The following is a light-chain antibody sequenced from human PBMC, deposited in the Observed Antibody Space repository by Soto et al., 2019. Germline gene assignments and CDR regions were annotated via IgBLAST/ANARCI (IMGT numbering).Light chain of an antibody. Sequence: DVQITQSPSTLSASLGDRVTITFRSSQSINNLLAWYQQKPGKAPKFLIFGASSLQSGVPSRFSGSGSGTDFTLTISSLQPEDFATYYCQQSYGTPITFGQGTRLEIK. V-gene: IGKV1-39*01. CDR3: QQSYGTPIT. J-gene: IGKJ5*01. CDR2: GAS. CDR1: QSINNL.